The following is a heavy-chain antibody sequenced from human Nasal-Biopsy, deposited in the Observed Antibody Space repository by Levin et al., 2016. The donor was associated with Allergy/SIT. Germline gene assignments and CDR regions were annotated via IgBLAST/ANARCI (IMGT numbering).Heavy chain of an antibody. CDR3: AKVPTITPAGRLNGDSVS. CDR1: GFTFSSSA. D-gene: IGHD6-13*01. V-gene: IGHV3-23*01. J-gene: IGHJ5*02. Sequence: GGSLRLSCAASGFTFSSSALNWVRQAPGKGLECVSAISGSGGRTYYADSVKGRFTISRDNSKNTLYLHMNSLRAEDTAVYYCAKVPTITPAGRLNGDSVSWGQGTLVTVSS. CDR2: ISGSGGRT.